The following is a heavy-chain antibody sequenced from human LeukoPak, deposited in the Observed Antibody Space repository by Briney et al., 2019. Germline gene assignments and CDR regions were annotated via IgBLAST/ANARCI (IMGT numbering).Heavy chain of an antibody. V-gene: IGHV3-9*01. CDR3: ARGAYSSGWAYFDH. Sequence: PLRLSCAASGFTFDDYAMHWVRQAPGKGLEWVSGISWNSGSIGYADSVKGRFTISRDNAKNSLYLHMDSLRAEDTAVYYCARGAYSSGWAYFDHWGQGTLVTVSS. J-gene: IGHJ4*02. D-gene: IGHD6-19*01. CDR2: ISWNSGSI. CDR1: GFTFDDYA.